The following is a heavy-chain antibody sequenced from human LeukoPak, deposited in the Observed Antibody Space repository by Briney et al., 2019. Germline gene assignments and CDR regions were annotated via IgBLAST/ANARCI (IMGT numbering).Heavy chain of an antibody. J-gene: IGHJ4*02. V-gene: IGHV4-38-2*01. Sequence: SETLSLTCAVSGYSISSGYYWGWIRQPPRKGLEWIGSIYHNGNTYYNPSLKSRVTISVDTSKNQFSLKLSSVTAADTAVYYCARVEYSSSAVGGFDYWGQGTLVTVSS. CDR3: ARVEYSSSAVGGFDY. D-gene: IGHD6-6*01. CDR1: GYSISSGYY. CDR2: IYHNGNT.